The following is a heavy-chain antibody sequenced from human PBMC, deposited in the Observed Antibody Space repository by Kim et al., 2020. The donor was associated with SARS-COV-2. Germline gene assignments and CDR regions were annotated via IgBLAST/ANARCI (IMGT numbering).Heavy chain of an antibody. V-gene: IGHV4-59*01. J-gene: IGHJ6*03. CDR3: ARDRYCSSTSCSNYMDV. D-gene: IGHD2-2*01. Sequence: LKGRVTLSVDTSKNQFSLKLSSVTAADTAVYYCARDRYCSSTSCSNYMDVWGKGTTVTVSS.